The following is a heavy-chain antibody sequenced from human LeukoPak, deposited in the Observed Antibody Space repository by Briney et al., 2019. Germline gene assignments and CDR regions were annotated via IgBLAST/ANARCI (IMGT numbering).Heavy chain of an antibody. CDR3: ARAFGMWYFDL. J-gene: IGHJ2*01. D-gene: IGHD1-14*01. V-gene: IGHV1-46*01. CDR2: INPSGGST. Sequence: ASVKVSCKASGCTFTSYYMHWVRQAPGQGLEWMGIINPSGGSTSYAQKFQGRVTMTRDTSTSTVYMELSSLRSEDTAVYYCARAFGMWYFDLWSRGTLVTVSS. CDR1: GCTFTSYY.